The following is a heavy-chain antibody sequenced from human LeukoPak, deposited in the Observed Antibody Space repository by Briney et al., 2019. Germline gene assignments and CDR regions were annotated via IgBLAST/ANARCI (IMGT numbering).Heavy chain of an antibody. Sequence: GGSLRLSCAASGFSFSVYWMTWVRQAPGTGLEWVANINPAGSETYYVDPVKGRFSISRDNAKNLVYLQMNSLRAEDTAVYHCARFGYVAAVDVWGQGTPVTVSS. V-gene: IGHV3-7*01. CDR3: ARFGYVAAVDV. CDR2: INPAGSET. CDR1: GFSFSVYW. J-gene: IGHJ4*02. D-gene: IGHD2-15*01.